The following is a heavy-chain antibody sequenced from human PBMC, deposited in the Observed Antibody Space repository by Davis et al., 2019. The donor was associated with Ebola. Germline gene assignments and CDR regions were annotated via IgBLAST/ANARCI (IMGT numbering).Heavy chain of an antibody. D-gene: IGHD1-1*01. CDR1: GFTFSDSY. J-gene: IGHJ5*02. CDR2: ISSSGNTK. Sequence: GESLKISCAASGFTFSDSYMIWIRQAPGKGLEWISYISSSGNTKYYADSVRGRSTISRDNANKLVYLQMYSLKVEDTAMYYCARANWNDWFDPWGQGTLVTVSS. V-gene: IGHV3-11*01. CDR3: ARANWNDWFDP.